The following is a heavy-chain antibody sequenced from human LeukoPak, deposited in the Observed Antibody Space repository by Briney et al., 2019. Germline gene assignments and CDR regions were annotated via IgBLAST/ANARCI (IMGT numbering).Heavy chain of an antibody. CDR3: ARESSGWHPGNAFDI. CDR2: ISYDGSNK. V-gene: IGHV3-30*04. D-gene: IGHD6-19*01. CDR1: GFTFSSYA. Sequence: GGSLRLSCAASGFTFSSYAMHWVRQAPGKGLEWVAVISYDGSNKYYADSVKGRFTISRDNSKNTLYLQMNSLRAEDTAVYYCARESSGWHPGNAFDIWGQGTMVTVSS. J-gene: IGHJ3*02.